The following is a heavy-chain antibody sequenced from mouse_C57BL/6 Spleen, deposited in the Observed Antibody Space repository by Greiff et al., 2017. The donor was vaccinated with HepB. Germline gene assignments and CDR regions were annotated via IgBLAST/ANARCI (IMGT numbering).Heavy chain of an antibody. Sequence: EVMLVESGGGLVKPGGSLKLSCAASGFTFSSYAMSWVRQTPEKRLEWVATISDGGSYTYYPDNVKGRFTISRDNAKNNLYLQMSHLKSEDTAMYYCARDPAIDNWDDWFAYWGQGTLVTVSA. CDR1: GFTFSSYA. D-gene: IGHD4-1*01. CDR2: ISDGGSYT. V-gene: IGHV5-4*01. CDR3: ARDPAIDNWDDWFAY. J-gene: IGHJ3*01.